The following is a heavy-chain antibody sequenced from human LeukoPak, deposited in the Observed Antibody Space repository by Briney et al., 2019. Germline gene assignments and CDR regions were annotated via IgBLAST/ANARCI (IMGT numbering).Heavy chain of an antibody. CDR2: MYSGGST. CDR3: AKDRRSVLEQWLVMGSFDY. D-gene: IGHD6-19*01. CDR1: GFTVGSKY. J-gene: IGHJ4*02. V-gene: IGHV3-53*01. Sequence: GGSLRPSCPPSGFTVGSKYMSWARQPPGRGREWVSVMYSGGSTYYADSVEGRFTISRDNSKNTVYLQMNSLRAEDTAVYYCAKDRRSVLEQWLVMGSFDYWGQGTLVTVSS.